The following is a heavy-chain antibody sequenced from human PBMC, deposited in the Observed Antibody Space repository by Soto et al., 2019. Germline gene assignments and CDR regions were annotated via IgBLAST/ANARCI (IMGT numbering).Heavy chain of an antibody. CDR2: ISGYNGNT. J-gene: IGHJ4*02. CDR1: GYTFTSYG. D-gene: IGHD1-26*01. V-gene: IGHV1-18*01. Sequence: QVQLVQSGAEVKKPGASVKVSCKASGYTFTSYGISCVRQAPGQGLEWMGWISGYNGNTKYAQKRQGRVTMTTDTSTSTAYMELMSLGADDTAVYYGASDLGGQLVDYWGQGTLVTVSS. CDR3: ASDLGGQLVDY.